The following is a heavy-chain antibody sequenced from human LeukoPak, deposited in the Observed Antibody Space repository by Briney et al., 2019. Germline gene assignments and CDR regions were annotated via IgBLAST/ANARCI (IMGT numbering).Heavy chain of an antibody. CDR2: ISAYNGNT. Sequence: ASVKVSCKASGYTFTSYGISWVRQAPGQGLEWMGWISAYNGNTNYAQKLQGRVTMTTDTSTSTAYMELRSLRSDDTALYYCAKKFYGSGSYSAFDIWGQGTMVTVSS. CDR3: AKKFYGSGSYSAFDI. CDR1: GYTFTSYG. V-gene: IGHV1-18*01. J-gene: IGHJ3*02. D-gene: IGHD3-10*01.